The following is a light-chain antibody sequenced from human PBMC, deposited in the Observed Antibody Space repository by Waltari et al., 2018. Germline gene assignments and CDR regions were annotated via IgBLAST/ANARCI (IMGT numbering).Light chain of an antibody. J-gene: IGLJ3*02. Sequence: QSVLTQPPSVSGAPGQRVTISCTGSRSNIGTGYDVHWYQQLPGTAPKLLIYDNSNRPAGVPDRFSGSKSGTSASLAITGLQAEDEADYYCQSYDSRLSGWVFGGGTKLTVL. V-gene: IGLV1-40*01. CDR3: QSYDSRLSGWV. CDR1: RSNIGTGYD. CDR2: DNS.